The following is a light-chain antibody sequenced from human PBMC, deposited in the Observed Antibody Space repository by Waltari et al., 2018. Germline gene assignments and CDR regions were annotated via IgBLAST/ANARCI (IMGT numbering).Light chain of an antibody. CDR2: HTS. V-gene: IGLV7-43*01. J-gene: IGLJ3*02. CDR3: LLYHSGALV. Sequence: QTVVTQEPSLTVSPGGTVTLTCASSTVAVTSNSYPNWFQQKPGQAPRSLIYHTSHKHSWTPARFSGSLSGGKAALTLSGVQPEDEADYYCLLYHSGALVFGGGTKLTVL. CDR1: TVAVTSNSY.